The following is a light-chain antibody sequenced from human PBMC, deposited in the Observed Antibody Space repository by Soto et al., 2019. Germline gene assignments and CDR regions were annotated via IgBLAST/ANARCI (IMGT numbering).Light chain of an antibody. J-gene: IGKJ1*01. CDR2: GAS. CDR3: QQYGSSPST. V-gene: IGKV3-20*01. Sequence: EIVLTQSPGTLSLSPGERATLSCRASQSVSSSYLAWYQQKPGQAPRPLIYGASSRAIGIPDRFSGSESGTDFTLTISRLEPEDFAVYYCQQYGSSPSTFGPGTKVDIK. CDR1: QSVSSSY.